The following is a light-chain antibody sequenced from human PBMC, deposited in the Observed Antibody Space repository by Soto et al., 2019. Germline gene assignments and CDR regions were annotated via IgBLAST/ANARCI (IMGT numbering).Light chain of an antibody. Sequence: EIVLTQSPGTLSLSPGERATLSCRASQSVSSRNLAWYRQKPGQAPSLLIYGASNRATGIPDRFSGSGSGTDFTLTISRLEPEDFAVYDCLRYGDSPPAYTFGQGTKLEIK. V-gene: IGKV3-20*01. CDR2: GAS. CDR1: QSVSSRN. CDR3: LRYGDSPPAYT. J-gene: IGKJ2*01.